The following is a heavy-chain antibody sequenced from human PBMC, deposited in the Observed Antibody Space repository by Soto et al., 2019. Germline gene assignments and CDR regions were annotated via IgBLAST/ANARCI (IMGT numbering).Heavy chain of an antibody. CDR3: ARDGDPGYSFWSGPLGGGRFDP. CDR1: GATFGNTA. J-gene: IGHJ5*02. CDR2: IVPLFGTA. Sequence: QVQLVQSGAEVKEPGSSVNVSCKTSGATFGNTAVTWVRQAPGQGLEWIGGIVPLFGTANYAQKFRGRVTITADESTSTANMDLSSLRPDDTAVYYCARDGDPGYSFWSGPLGGGRFDPWGQGTLVTVSS. V-gene: IGHV1-69*12. D-gene: IGHD3-3*01.